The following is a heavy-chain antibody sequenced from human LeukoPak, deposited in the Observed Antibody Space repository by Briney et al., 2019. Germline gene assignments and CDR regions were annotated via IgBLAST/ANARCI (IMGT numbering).Heavy chain of an antibody. CDR3: ARNRSVTTTPGFDH. D-gene: IGHD4-17*01. J-gene: IGHJ4*02. V-gene: IGHV4-38-2*01. Sequence: SETLSLTCAVSGYSIRGDDYWGWIRQSPGKGLEWIGGIYHRGSTRYNPSLKSRVTISVDTSKNQFSLMLNSVTAADTAVYYCARNRSVTTTPGFDHWGQGTLVTVSS. CDR2: IYHRGST. CDR1: GYSIRGDDY.